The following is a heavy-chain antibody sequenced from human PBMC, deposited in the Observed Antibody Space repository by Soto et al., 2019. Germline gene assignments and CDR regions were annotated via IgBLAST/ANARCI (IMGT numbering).Heavy chain of an antibody. D-gene: IGHD4-17*01. J-gene: IGHJ6*02. V-gene: IGHV5-51*01. CDR1: GYTFTNYW. CDR2: IYPGDSDT. Sequence: PGESLKISCKGSGYTFTNYWIVWVRQIPGKGLEWMGIIYPGDSDTRYSPSFQGQVTISADKSISTAYLQWSSLKASDTAMYYCALQPLDYGGNSDYYYYGMDVWGQGTTVTVSS. CDR3: ALQPLDYGGNSDYYYYGMDV.